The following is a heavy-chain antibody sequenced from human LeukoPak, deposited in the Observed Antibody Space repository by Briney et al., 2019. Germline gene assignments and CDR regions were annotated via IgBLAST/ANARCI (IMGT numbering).Heavy chain of an antibody. J-gene: IGHJ4*02. V-gene: IGHV3-7*03. CDR2: IKQDGSEK. CDR3: ASGIAAADPYYFDY. D-gene: IGHD6-13*01. Sequence: PGGSLRLSCAASGFTFSSYWMSWVRQAPGKGLEWVANIKQDGSEKYYVDSVKGRFTISRDNAKNSLYLQMNSLRAEDTAVYYCASGIAAADPYYFDYWGQETLVTVSS. CDR1: GFTFSSYW.